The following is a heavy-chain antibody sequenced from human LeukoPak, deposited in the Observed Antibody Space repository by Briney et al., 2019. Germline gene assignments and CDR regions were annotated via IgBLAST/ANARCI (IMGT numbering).Heavy chain of an antibody. Sequence: VASVKVSCKASGYTFTSYDINWVRQATGQGLEWMGWMNPNSGNTGYAQKFQGRVTMTRNTSISTAYMELSSLRSEDTAVYYCARGKMVVAGNSGSYFDYWGQGTLVTVSS. CDR1: GYTFTSYD. V-gene: IGHV1-8*01. CDR2: MNPNSGNT. J-gene: IGHJ4*02. CDR3: ARGKMVVAGNSGSYFDY. D-gene: IGHD2-15*01.